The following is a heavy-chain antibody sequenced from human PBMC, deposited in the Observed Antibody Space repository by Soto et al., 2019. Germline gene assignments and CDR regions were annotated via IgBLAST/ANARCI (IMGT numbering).Heavy chain of an antibody. V-gene: IGHV3-73*02. CDR2: IRNKVDSYQT. J-gene: IGHJ4*02. Sequence: EVQLVESGGGLVQPGGSLKLSCAASGFTFSASAMHWVRQAPGKGLEWVCRIRNKVDSYQTVYAAPVNGSFNISRDDPKHMAYLQMTSLTTEDTAVYYCCSHDARWGSCDYWGQGTRVTVSS. CDR3: CSHDARWGSCDY. CDR1: GFTFSASA. D-gene: IGHD2-21*01.